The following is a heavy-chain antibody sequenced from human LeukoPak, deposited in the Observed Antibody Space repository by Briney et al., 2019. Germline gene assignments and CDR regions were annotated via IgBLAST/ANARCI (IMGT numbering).Heavy chain of an antibody. CDR1: GGSISGYC. CDR3: ARDTGNYGGDWFDP. D-gene: IGHD1-7*01. CDR2: ISYTGNT. V-gene: IGHV4-59*01. Sequence: PSETLSLTCSVSGGSISGYCWTWIRQPPGKGLEWIGHISYTGNTKYNPSLKSRVTISVDTSKNQLSLNLSSVTAADTALYYCARDTGNYGGDWFDPWGQGTLVTVSS. J-gene: IGHJ5*02.